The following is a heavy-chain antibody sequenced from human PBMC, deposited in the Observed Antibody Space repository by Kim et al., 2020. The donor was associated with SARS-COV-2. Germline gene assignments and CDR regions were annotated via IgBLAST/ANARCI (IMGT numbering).Heavy chain of an antibody. D-gene: IGHD3-9*01. CDR3: AKRGTLTGYFYYFDY. V-gene: IGHV3-23*01. J-gene: IGHJ4*02. Sequence: DSVKGRFTISRENSKNTLYLQMNSLRAEDTAVYYCAKRGTLTGYFYYFDYWGQGTLVTVSS.